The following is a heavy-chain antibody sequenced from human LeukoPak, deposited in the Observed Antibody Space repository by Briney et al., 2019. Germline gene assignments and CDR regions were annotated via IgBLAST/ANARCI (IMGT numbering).Heavy chain of an antibody. CDR3: ARQSGGVRNYYYYMDV. V-gene: IGHV4-34*01. CDR1: GGSFSGYY. CDR2: INHSGST. D-gene: IGHD2-15*01. J-gene: IGHJ6*03. Sequence: PSETLSLTCAVYGGSFSGYYWSWIRQPPGKGLEWIGEINHSGSTKYNPSLKSRVTISVDTSKNQFSLKLSSVTAADTAVYYCARQSGGVRNYYYYMDVWGKGTTVTVSS.